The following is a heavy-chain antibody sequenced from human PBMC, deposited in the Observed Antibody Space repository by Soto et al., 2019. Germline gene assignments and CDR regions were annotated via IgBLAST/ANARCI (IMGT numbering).Heavy chain of an antibody. V-gene: IGHV3-48*01. J-gene: IGHJ3*02. Sequence: GGSLRLSCAASGFTFSSYSMNWVRQAPGKGLEWVSYISSSSTIYYADSVKGRFTISRDNAKNSLYLQMNSLRAEDTAVYYCASLVVVAATHDAFDIWGQGTMVTVSS. CDR3: ASLVVVAATHDAFDI. CDR1: GFTFSSYS. D-gene: IGHD2-15*01. CDR2: ISSSSTI.